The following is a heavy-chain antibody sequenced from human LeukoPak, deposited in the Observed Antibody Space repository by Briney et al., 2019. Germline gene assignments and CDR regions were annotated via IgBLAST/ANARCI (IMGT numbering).Heavy chain of an antibody. CDR1: GYTFTSYD. CDR3: ASLFMGRSGGWYDGTNWFDP. J-gene: IGHJ5*02. D-gene: IGHD6-19*01. Sequence: GASVKVSCKASGYTFTSYDISWVRQAPGQGLEWMGGIIPIFGTANYAQKFQGRVTITADESTSTAYMELSSLRSEDTAVYYCASLFMGRSGGWYDGTNWFDPWGQGTLVTVSS. CDR2: IIPIFGTA. V-gene: IGHV1-69*13.